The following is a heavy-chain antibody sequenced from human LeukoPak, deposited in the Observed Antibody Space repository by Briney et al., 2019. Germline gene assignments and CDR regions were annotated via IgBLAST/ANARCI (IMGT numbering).Heavy chain of an antibody. CDR3: ATARLFSSYNANDDPLDY. J-gene: IGHJ4*03. V-gene: IGHV1-69*13. CDR1: GYTFTSYY. Sequence: VASVKVSCKASGYTFTSYYMHWVRQAPGQGLEWMGGIIPIFGTANYAQKFQGRVTITADESTSTAYMELSSLRSEDTAVYYCATARLFSSYNANDDPLDYSGTGTLVTASS. CDR2: IIPIFGTA. D-gene: IGHD1-1*01.